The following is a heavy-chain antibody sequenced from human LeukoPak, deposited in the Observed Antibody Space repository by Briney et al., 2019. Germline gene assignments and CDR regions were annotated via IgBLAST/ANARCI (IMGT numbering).Heavy chain of an antibody. D-gene: IGHD5-12*01. V-gene: IGHV4-59*01. CDR3: ARVRVATISKQNWFDP. CDR2: IYYSGST. Sequence: SETLSLTCTVSGGSISSYYWSWIRQPPGKGLEWIGYIYYSGSTNYNPSLKSRVTISVDTSKNQFSLKLSSVTAAVTAVYYCARVRVATISKQNWFDPWGQGTLVTVSS. J-gene: IGHJ5*02. CDR1: GGSISSYY.